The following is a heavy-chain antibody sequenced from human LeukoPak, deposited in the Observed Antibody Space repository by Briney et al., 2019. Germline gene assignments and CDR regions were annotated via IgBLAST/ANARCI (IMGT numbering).Heavy chain of an antibody. CDR3: ACTAGETNLDY. V-gene: IGHV1-69*13. CDR1: GYTFTSYD. D-gene: IGHD3-16*01. Sequence: GASVKVSCKASGYTFTSYDISWVRQAPGQGLEWMGGIIPIFGTANYAQKFQGRVTITADESTSTAYMELSSLRSEDTAVYYCACTAGETNLDYWGQGTLVTVSS. CDR2: IIPIFGTA. J-gene: IGHJ4*02.